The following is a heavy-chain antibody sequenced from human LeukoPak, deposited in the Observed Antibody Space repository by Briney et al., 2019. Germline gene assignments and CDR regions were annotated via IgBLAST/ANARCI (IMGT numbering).Heavy chain of an antibody. D-gene: IGHD6-19*01. CDR2: IIPIFGTA. Sequence: SVKVSCKASGGTFSSYAISWVRQAPGQGLEWMGGIIPIFGTANYAQKFQGRVTITADESTSTAYMELSSLRSEDTAVYYCATSGAYSSGWDPAANYHYGMDVWGQGTTVTVSS. V-gene: IGHV1-69*13. J-gene: IGHJ6*02. CDR3: ATSGAYSSGWDPAANYHYGMDV. CDR1: GGTFSSYA.